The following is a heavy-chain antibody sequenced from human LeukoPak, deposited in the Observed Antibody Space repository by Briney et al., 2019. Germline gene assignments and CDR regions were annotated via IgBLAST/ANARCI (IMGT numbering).Heavy chain of an antibody. J-gene: IGHJ6*02. D-gene: IGHD6-25*01. CDR3: AEDFTPATWSHSWMDV. CDR2: VSYDGSNK. V-gene: IGHV3-30*18. CDR1: GFTFSSYG. Sequence: GRSLRLSCAASGFTFSSYGMHWVRQAPGKGLEWVAVVSYDGSNKYYADSVKGRFTISRDNSKNTLYLQMNSLRAEDTAVYYCAEDFTPATWSHSWMDVCGQGTTVTVSS.